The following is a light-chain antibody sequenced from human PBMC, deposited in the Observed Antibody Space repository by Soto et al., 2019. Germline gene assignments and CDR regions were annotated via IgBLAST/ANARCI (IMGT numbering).Light chain of an antibody. CDR1: QRISTW. V-gene: IGKV1-5*01. J-gene: IGKJ2*01. CDR3: QQYNIHST. Sequence: DIQMTQSPSTLSASVGDRVTITCRASQRISTWLAWYQQKPGKAPNLLIYAASSLHSGVPPRFSCSGSGTEFTLTIASLQPDDFATYYCQQYNIHSTFGQGTKLEIK. CDR2: AAS.